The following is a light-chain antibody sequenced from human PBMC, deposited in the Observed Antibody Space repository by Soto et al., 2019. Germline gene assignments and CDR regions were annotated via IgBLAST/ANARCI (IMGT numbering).Light chain of an antibody. V-gene: IGLV2-14*01. J-gene: IGLJ1*01. CDR3: SSYTSSSTYV. CDR1: SSDVGGYNY. CDR2: EVS. Sequence: QSVLTQPASVSGSPGQSIAISSNGTSSDVGGYNYVSWYQQHPGKAPKLMISEVSNRPSGVSNRFSGSKSGNTASLTISGLQAEDEADYYCSSYTSSSTYVFGTGTKSPS.